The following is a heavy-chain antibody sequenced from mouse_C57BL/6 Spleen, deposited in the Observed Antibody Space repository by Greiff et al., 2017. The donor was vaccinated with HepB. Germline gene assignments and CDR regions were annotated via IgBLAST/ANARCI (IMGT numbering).Heavy chain of an antibody. Sequence: EVQLVESGPGLVKPSQSLSLTCSVTGYSITSGYYWNWIRQFPGNKLEWMGYISYDGSNNYNPSLKNRISITRDTSKNQFFLKLNSVTTEYTATYYCAKLGLMDYWGQGTSVTVSS. D-gene: IGHD4-1*01. CDR1: GYSITSGYY. J-gene: IGHJ4*01. CDR3: AKLGLMDY. V-gene: IGHV3-6*01. CDR2: ISYDGSN.